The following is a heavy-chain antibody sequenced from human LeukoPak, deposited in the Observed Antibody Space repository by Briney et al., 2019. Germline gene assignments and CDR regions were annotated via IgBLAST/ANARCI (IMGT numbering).Heavy chain of an antibody. Sequence: SETLSLTCAVYGGSFSGYYWGWIRQPPGKGLEWIGEINHSGSTNYNPSLKSRVTISVDTSKNQFSLKLSSVTAADTAVYYCARGGYCSGGSCSTFDYWGQGTLVTVSS. J-gene: IGHJ4*02. D-gene: IGHD2-15*01. CDR2: INHSGST. CDR3: ARGGYCSGGSCSTFDY. CDR1: GGSFSGYY. V-gene: IGHV4-34*01.